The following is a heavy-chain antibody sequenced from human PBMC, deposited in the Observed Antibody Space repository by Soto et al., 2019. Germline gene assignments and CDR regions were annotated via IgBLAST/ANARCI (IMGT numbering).Heavy chain of an antibody. V-gene: IGHV4-4*02. CDR1: GGSISSSNW. J-gene: IGHJ4*02. Sequence: SETLSLTCAVSGGSISSSNWWSWVRQPPGKGLEWIGEIYHSGSTNYNPSLKSRVTISVDKSKNQFSLKLSSVTAADTAVYYCARMGGYYDSSGYYYADFDYWGQGALVTVSS. CDR2: IYHSGST. D-gene: IGHD3-22*01. CDR3: ARMGGYYDSSGYYYADFDY.